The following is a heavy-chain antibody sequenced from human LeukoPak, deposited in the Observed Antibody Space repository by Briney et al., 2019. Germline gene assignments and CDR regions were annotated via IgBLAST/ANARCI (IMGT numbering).Heavy chain of an antibody. V-gene: IGHV3-33*01. CDR3: ARVGGSGSYYTHFDY. CDR2: IWYDGSNK. Sequence: PGGSLGLSCAASGFTFSSYGMHWVRQAPGKGLEWVAVIWYDGSNKYYADSVKGRFTISRDNSKNTLYLQMNSLRAEDTAVYYCARVGGSGSYYTHFDYWGQGTLVTVSS. J-gene: IGHJ4*02. CDR1: GFTFSSYG. D-gene: IGHD3-10*01.